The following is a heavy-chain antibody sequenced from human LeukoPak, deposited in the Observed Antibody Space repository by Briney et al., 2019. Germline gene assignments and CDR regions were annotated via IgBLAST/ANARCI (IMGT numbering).Heavy chain of an antibody. CDR2: IYYTGST. D-gene: IGHD4-23*01. CDR1: GGSISGHY. Sequence: SETLSLTCSVSGGSISGHYWTWIRQPPGEGLEWIGYIYYTGSTNYNPSLKSRVSIPVDTSKNQFSLKLSSVTAADTAVYYCGKVGGNSNSWGQGTLVTVSS. CDR3: GKVGGNSNS. V-gene: IGHV4-59*08. J-gene: IGHJ5*02.